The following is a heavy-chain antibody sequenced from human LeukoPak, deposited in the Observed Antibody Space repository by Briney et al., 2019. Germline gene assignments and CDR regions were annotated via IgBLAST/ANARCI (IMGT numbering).Heavy chain of an antibody. CDR1: GFTVSSNY. V-gene: IGHV3-53*01. CDR2: IYSGGST. CDR3: ARSYGDINWFDP. Sequence: PGGSLGLSCAASGFTVSSNYMSWVRQASGKGLEWVSVIYSGGSTYYADSVKGRFTISRDNSKNTLYLQMNSLRAEDTAVYYCARSYGDINWFDPWGQGTLVTVSS. D-gene: IGHD4-17*01. J-gene: IGHJ5*02.